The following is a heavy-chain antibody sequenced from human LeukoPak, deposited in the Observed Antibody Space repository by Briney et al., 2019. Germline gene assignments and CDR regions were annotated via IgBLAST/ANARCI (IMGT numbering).Heavy chain of an antibody. Sequence: GGSLRLSCAASGFTFSDYSMHWVRQAPGKGLEYVSAINNNGGSTYYANSVEGRFTISRDNSKNTLYLQMGSLRPDDMAVYYCARVRWPGGTNCYDYWGQGTLVTVSS. J-gene: IGHJ4*02. CDR1: GFTFSDYS. V-gene: IGHV3-64*01. CDR2: INNNGGST. D-gene: IGHD2-2*01. CDR3: ARVRWPGGTNCYDY.